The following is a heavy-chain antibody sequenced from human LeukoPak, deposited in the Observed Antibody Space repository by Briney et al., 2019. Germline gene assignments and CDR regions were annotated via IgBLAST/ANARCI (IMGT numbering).Heavy chain of an antibody. J-gene: IGHJ5*02. V-gene: IGHV4-4*09. CDR2: IYTSGST. D-gene: IGHD3-22*01. Sequence: PSETLSLTCTVSGGSISGYYWSWIRQPPGKGLEWIGYIYTSGSTNYNPSLKSRVTISVDTSKNQFSLKLSSVTAADTAVYYCARSYYDTRGRFDPWGQGTLVTVSS. CDR3: ARSYYDTRGRFDP. CDR1: GGSISGYY.